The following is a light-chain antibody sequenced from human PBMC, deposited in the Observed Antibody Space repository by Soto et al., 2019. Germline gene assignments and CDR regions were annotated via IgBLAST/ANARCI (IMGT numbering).Light chain of an antibody. V-gene: IGKV1-16*01. J-gene: IGKJ1*01. CDR1: QYISTY. Sequence: EIHLTHSPSSPSASVGDIVTITCRTSQYISTYLNWYQQKPWKAPKVLIYAAFSFQSWVPSRFSGSGSGTEFTLTISSLQPDDFATYYCQHYNSYSEAFGQGTKVDI. CDR3: QHYNSYSEA. CDR2: AAF.